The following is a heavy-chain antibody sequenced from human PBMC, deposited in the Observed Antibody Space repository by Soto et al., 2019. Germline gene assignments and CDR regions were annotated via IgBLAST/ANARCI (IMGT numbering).Heavy chain of an antibody. CDR3: AGESTACFPSYGIDV. J-gene: IGHJ6*02. Sequence: SETLSLTCTVSGGSIDYYYWNWIRQPPGKGLEWLGYISDRGSTRYNPSLRSRVTFSVDTSENHFSLKLNSVTAADTAVYYCAGESTACFPSYGIDVWGQGTAVTVSS. D-gene: IGHD2-15*01. CDR1: GGSIDYYY. V-gene: IGHV4-59*01. CDR2: ISDRGST.